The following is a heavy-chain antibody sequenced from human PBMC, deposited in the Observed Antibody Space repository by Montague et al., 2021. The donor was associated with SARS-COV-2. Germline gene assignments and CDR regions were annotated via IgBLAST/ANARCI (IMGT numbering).Heavy chain of an antibody. J-gene: IGHJ6*02. CDR3: ARSGQPAGNYAALGYFALDV. D-gene: IGHD3-22*01. Sequence: PALVKPTKTLTLTCTFSGFSLTTSAMCVSWIRQPPGKAPEWLARIDWDDDKHYNASLKTRLIISKDNSKNHVLLTMTNMDPVDTGTYYCARSGQPAGNYAALGYFALDVWGRGTTVTVSS. V-gene: IGHV2-70*11. CDR2: IDWDDDK. CDR1: GFSLTTSAMC.